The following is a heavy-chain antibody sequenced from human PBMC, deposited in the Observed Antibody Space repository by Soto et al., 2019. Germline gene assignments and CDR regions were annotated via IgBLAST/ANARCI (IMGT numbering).Heavy chain of an antibody. J-gene: IGHJ6*03. V-gene: IGHV3-23*01. CDR3: ARLVATSRYYYYYYMDV. Sequence: EVQLLESGEGLVQPGGSLRLSCAASGFTFSSYAMSWVRQAPGKGLEWVSAISGSGGSTYYADSVKGRFTISRDNSKNTLYLQMTSLRSEDTAVYYCARLVATSRYYYYYYMDVWGKGTTVTVSS. CDR1: GFTFSSYA. CDR2: ISGSGGST. D-gene: IGHD2-2*01.